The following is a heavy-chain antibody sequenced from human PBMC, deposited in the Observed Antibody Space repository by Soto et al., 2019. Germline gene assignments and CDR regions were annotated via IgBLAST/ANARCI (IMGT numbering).Heavy chain of an antibody. CDR1: GYSFTTYG. Sequence: QVQLVQSGGEVKKPGASVKVSCKTSGYSFTTYGISWVRQAPGQGLEWMGWISAYNGNTNYAQKLQDRVTMTTDTSTSTAYMELRSLRSDDKAVYCCAREGPAPYYYYGMDVWGQGSTVTVSS. CDR2: ISAYNGNT. J-gene: IGHJ6*02. V-gene: IGHV1-18*01. CDR3: AREGPAPYYYYGMDV.